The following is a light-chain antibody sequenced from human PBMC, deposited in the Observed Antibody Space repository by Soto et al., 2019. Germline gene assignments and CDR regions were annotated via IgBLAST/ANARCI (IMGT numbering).Light chain of an antibody. V-gene: IGKV1-5*01. J-gene: IGKJ1*01. CDR3: QQYYTYPQT. CDR1: QSINKW. CDR2: DAS. Sequence: DIQMTQSPSTLSAFVGDRVTITCRASQSINKWLAWYQQKPGKAPKILIYDASSLESGVPSRFSGSGSGTHFTLTISCLQSEDFATYYCQQYYTYPQTFGQGTKVDIK.